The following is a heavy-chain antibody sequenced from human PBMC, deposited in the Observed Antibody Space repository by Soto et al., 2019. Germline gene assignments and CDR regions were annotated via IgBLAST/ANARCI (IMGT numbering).Heavy chain of an antibody. J-gene: IGHJ4*02. D-gene: IGHD3-22*01. CDR1: GYTFSAYY. CDR3: ARGGTFAYDTSGHSVY. CDR2: INPKSGGT. Sequence: GASVKVSCKTSGYTFSAYYMHWVRQAPGQGLEWMGWINPKSGGTLYAQKFQGRVTMTRDTSISTAYMELSRLRSDDTAVYYCARGGTFAYDTSGHSVYWGQGTLVTVSS. V-gene: IGHV1-2*02.